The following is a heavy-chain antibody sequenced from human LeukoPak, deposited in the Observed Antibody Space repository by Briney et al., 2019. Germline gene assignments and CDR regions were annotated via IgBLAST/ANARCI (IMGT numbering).Heavy chain of an antibody. Sequence: PGGSLRLSCAASGFTFSSYAMSWVRQAPGKGLEWVTAIRGSGGSTYYADSVKGRFTISRDNSKNTLYLQMNSLRAEDTAVYYCAKGDSSSWYRGAFDIWGQGTMVTVSS. D-gene: IGHD6-13*01. CDR3: AKGDSSSWYRGAFDI. CDR2: IRGSGGST. V-gene: IGHV3-23*01. CDR1: GFTFSSYA. J-gene: IGHJ3*02.